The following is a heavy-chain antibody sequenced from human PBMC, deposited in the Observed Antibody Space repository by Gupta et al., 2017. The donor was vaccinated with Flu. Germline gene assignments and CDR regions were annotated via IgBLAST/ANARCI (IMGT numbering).Heavy chain of an antibody. Sequence: VQLVESGGGVVQPGRSLRLSCAASGFTFSSYGMHWVRQAPGKGLEWVAVIWYDGSNKYYADSVKGRFTISRDNSKNTLYLQMNSLRAEDTAVYYCARKLWLLWAFDYWGQGTLVTVSS. CDR3: ARKLWLLWAFDY. V-gene: IGHV3-33*01. J-gene: IGHJ4*02. CDR1: GFTFSSYG. D-gene: IGHD5-18*01. CDR2: IWYDGSNK.